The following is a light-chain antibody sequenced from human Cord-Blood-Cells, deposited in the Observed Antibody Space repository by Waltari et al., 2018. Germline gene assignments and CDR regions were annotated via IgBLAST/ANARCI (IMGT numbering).Light chain of an antibody. CDR2: AAS. V-gene: IGKV1-39*01. Sequence: IQITQSPSSLSASVGDRVTITCRASQSISSYLNWYQQKPGKAPKLLIYAASSLQSGVPARCSGSGSGTDCTLTISSLQPEDFATYYCQQSYSTPCTFGPGTKVDIK. CDR1: QSISSY. CDR3: QQSYSTPCT. J-gene: IGKJ3*01.